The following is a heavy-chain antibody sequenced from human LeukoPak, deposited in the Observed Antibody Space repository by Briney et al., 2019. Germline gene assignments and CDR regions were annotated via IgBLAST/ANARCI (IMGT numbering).Heavy chain of an antibody. CDR2: IYPGDSDT. CDR1: GDSFTSYW. CDR3: ARQVVVTAPFDY. J-gene: IGHJ4*02. D-gene: IGHD2-21*02. V-gene: IGHV5-51*01. Sequence: GESLKISCKGSGDSFTSYWIAWVRQMPGKGLEWMGIIYPGDSDTRYSPSFQGQVTISADKSISTAYLRWSSLKASDTAIYYCARQVVVTAPFDYWGQGTLVTVSS.